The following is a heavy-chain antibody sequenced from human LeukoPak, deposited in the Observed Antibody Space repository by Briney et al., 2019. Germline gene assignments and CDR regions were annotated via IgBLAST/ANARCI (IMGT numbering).Heavy chain of an antibody. CDR1: GFTFSGSV. CDR2: IRSKADSYAT. V-gene: IGHV3-73*01. D-gene: IGHD2-21*02. Sequence: PWGSLKLSCVASGFTFSGSVMHWVRQASGKGLEWVGRIRSKADSYATAYAASVKGRFTMSRDDSKNTAYLQMNSLRTEDTAVYYCARLWGDCGGDCYSHDYWGQGALVTVSS. CDR3: ARLWGDCGGDCYSHDY. J-gene: IGHJ4*02.